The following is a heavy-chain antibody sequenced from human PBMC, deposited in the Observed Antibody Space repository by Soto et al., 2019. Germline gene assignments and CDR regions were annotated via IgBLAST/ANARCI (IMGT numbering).Heavy chain of an antibody. CDR3: AKGYYDSSGYYPPFDY. D-gene: IGHD3-22*01. CDR2: ISYDGSNK. V-gene: IGHV3-30*18. Sequence: GGSLRLSCAASGFTFSSYGMHWVRQAPGKGLEWVAVISYDGSNKYYADSVKGRFTISRDNSKNTLYLQMNSLRAEDTAVYYCAKGYYDSSGYYPPFDYWGQGTLVTVSS. CDR1: GFTFSSYG. J-gene: IGHJ4*02.